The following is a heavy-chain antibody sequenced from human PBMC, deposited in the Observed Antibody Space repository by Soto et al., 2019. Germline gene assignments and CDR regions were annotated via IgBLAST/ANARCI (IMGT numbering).Heavy chain of an antibody. CDR2: ISSSGADV. CDR3: VRVAATGYRGWFGP. J-gene: IGHJ5*02. D-gene: IGHD6-13*01. CDR1: GFAFYHFA. Sequence: GGSLRLSCAASGFAFYHFAMSWVRQTPGRGLEWVSTISSSGADVYYADSVRGRFTISRDNSNDTLILQMNSLRAEDTAIYYCVRVAATGYRGWFGPX. V-gene: IGHV3-23*01.